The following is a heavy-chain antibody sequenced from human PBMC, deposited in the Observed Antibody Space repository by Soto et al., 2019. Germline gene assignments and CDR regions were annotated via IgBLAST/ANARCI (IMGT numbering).Heavy chain of an antibody. CDR2: INAGNGNT. V-gene: IGHV1-3*01. CDR3: ARGLEFGGPYNWFDP. D-gene: IGHD3-10*01. Sequence: ASVKVSCKASGYTFTSYAMHWVRQAPGQRLEWMGWINAGNGNTKYSQKFQGRVTITRDTSASTAYMELSSLRSEDTAVYYCARGLEFGGPYNWFDPWGQGTLVTVSS. CDR1: GYTFTSYA. J-gene: IGHJ5*02.